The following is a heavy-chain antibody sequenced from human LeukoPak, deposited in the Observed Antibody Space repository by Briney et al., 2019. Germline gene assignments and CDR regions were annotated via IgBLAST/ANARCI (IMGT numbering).Heavy chain of an antibody. J-gene: IGHJ4*02. D-gene: IGHD7-27*01. V-gene: IGHV4-59*01. Sequence: SETQSLTCTVSGGSISSYYWSWIRQPPGKGLEWIGYIYYSGSTNYNPSLKSRVTISVDTSKNQFSLKLSSVTAADTAVYYCARASRTGLGIGSFDYWGQGTLVTVSS. CDR2: IYYSGST. CDR3: ARASRTGLGIGSFDY. CDR1: GGSISSYY.